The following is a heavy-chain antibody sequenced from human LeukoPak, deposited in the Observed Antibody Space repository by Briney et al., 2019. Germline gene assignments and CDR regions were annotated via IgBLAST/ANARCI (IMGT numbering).Heavy chain of an antibody. CDR3: ARAGYTISSYRFDY. CDR1: GGSINSYW. V-gene: IGHV4-4*07. Sequence: SETLSLTCSVSGGSINSYWWSWIRQPAGKGLEFIGRIYTTGMTNYNPSLKSRVSMSVDTSKSKFSLELRSVTAADTAVYFCARAGYTISSYRFDYWGQGALVTVSS. CDR2: IYTTGMT. D-gene: IGHD3-16*02. J-gene: IGHJ4*02.